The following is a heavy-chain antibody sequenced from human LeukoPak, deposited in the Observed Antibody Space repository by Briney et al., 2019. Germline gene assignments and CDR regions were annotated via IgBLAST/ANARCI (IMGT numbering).Heavy chain of an antibody. CDR3: ARGDGVRGSNWFDP. CDR1: GFTFSSYG. CDR2: ISGSGGST. D-gene: IGHD3-10*01. Sequence: GGSLRLSCAASGFTFSSYGMSWVRQAPGKGLEWVSAISGSGGSTYYADSVKGRFTISRDNSENTLYLQMNSLRAEDTAVYYCARGDGVRGSNWFDPWGQGTLVTVSS. V-gene: IGHV3-23*01. J-gene: IGHJ5*02.